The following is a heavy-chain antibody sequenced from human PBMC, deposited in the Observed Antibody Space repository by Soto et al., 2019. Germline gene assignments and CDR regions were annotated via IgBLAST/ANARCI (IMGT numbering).Heavy chain of an antibody. Sequence: EVQVLESGGGLVQPGGSLRLSCAASEFTFSNYAVSWVRQAPGEGLEWVSGIDGSGDGTYYANSVKGRFTISRDNSKNTLYLQMDSLSGEDTAVYYCAKEQLERHFGFDYWGQGTLVTVSS. D-gene: IGHD1-1*01. CDR2: IDGSGDGT. V-gene: IGHV3-23*01. CDR3: AKEQLERHFGFDY. CDR1: EFTFSNYA. J-gene: IGHJ4*02.